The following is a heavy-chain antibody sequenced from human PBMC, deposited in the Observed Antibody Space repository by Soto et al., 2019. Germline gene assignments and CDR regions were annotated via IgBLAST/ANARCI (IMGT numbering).Heavy chain of an antibody. Sequence: QVHLQESGPGLVKPSQTLSLTCTVSGGSISSGDYYWSWIRQPPGKGLEWIGYIYYSGGTYYNPSLRIRVTTSIDTTKNQFSLXXXSXXXADTAVYYCARSYDSPGLTDYWGQGTLVTVSS. CDR3: ARSYDSPGLTDY. J-gene: IGHJ4*02. CDR2: IYYSGGT. D-gene: IGHD3-22*01. CDR1: GGSISSGDYY. V-gene: IGHV4-30-4*01.